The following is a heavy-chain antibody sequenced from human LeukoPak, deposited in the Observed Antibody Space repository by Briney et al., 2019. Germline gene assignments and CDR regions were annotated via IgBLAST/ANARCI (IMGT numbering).Heavy chain of an antibody. D-gene: IGHD2-2*01. CDR2: MNPNSGNT. CDR3: ARDQTGLNWFDP. CDR1: GYSFTAYW. V-gene: IGHV1-8*02. J-gene: IGHJ5*02. Sequence: ASVKVSCKAPGYSFTAYWIHWVRQAPGQGLEWMGCMNPNSGNTGYAQKFQGRVTMTRNTSISTAYMELSSLRSEDTAVYYCARDQTGLNWFDPWGQGTLVTVSS.